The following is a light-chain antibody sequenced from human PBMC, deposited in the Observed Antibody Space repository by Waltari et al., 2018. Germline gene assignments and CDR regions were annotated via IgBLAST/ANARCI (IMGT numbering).Light chain of an antibody. Sequence: EVVLTQSPGTLSLSPGERAPTAFRASQTVSRSRIAWYLQKPGQAPRLLIYGASGRATDTPDRFSGSGSGTDFSLTISRVEPEDFAVYYCQQFGSSVLYTFGQGTKLEIK. J-gene: IGKJ2*01. CDR2: GAS. CDR3: QQFGSSVLYT. CDR1: QTVSRSR. V-gene: IGKV3-20*01.